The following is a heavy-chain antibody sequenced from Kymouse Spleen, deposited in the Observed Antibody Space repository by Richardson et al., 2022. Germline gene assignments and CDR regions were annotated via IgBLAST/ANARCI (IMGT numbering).Heavy chain of an antibody. CDR2: IYPGDSDT. CDR3: ARQYNWNSHYYYYYGMDV. V-gene: IGHV5-51*01. D-gene: IGHD1-7*01. J-gene: IGHJ6*02. Sequence: EVQLVQSGAEVKKPGESLKISCKGSGYSFTSYWIGWVRQMPGKGLEWMGIIYPGDSDTRYSPSFQGQVTISADKSISTAYLQWSSLKASDTAMYYCARQYNWNSHYYYYYGMDVWGQGTTVTVSS. CDR1: GYSFTSYW.